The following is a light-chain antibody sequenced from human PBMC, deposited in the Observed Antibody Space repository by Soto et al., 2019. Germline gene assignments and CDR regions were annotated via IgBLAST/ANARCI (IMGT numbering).Light chain of an antibody. CDR3: QQSYSTLVT. J-gene: IGKJ3*01. Sequence: DIQLTQSPSSLSASVGDRVTITCRASQNISIFLNWYQQKPGKAPELLIYTASDLESGVPSRISGGGSGTEFTLSISSLQPEDFATYYCQQSYSTLVTFGPGTKVDIK. CDR1: QNISIF. V-gene: IGKV1-39*01. CDR2: TAS.